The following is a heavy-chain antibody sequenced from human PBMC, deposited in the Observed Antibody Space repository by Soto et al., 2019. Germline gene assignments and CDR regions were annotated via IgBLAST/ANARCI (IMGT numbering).Heavy chain of an antibody. CDR3: ARSGYFDY. Sequence: GGSLRLSCAASGFTFSSYAMSWVRQAPGKGLEWVSDISSTGDTTYYADSVKGRFTISRDTSKKTLYLQMNSLRAEDTAVYYCARSGYFDYGGQGTLVTSPQ. CDR2: ISSTGDTT. CDR1: GFTFSSYA. J-gene: IGHJ4*02. D-gene: IGHD2-8*02. V-gene: IGHV3-23*01.